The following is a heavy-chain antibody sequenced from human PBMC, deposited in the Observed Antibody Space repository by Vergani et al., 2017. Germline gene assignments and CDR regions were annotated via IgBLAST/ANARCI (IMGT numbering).Heavy chain of an antibody. CDR3: AKDGLTMVRGGQIDY. D-gene: IGHD3-10*01. V-gene: IGHV3-43*01. CDR1: GFTFDDYT. J-gene: IGHJ4*02. CDR2: ISWDGGST. Sequence: EVQLVESGGVVVQPGGSLRLSCAASGFTFDDYTMHWVRQAPGKGLEWVSLISWDGGSTYYADSVEGRFTISRDNSKNSLYLQMNSLKTEDTALYYCAKDGLTMVRGGQIDYWGQGTLVTVSS.